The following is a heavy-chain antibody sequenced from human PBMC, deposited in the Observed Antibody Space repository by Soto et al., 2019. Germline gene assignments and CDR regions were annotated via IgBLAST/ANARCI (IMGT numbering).Heavy chain of an antibody. D-gene: IGHD3-3*01. CDR3: ARDRITIFGVVRSPYEFDY. V-gene: IGHV1-2*04. J-gene: IGHJ4*02. Sequence: VSVKVSCKASGYTFTGYYMHWVRQAPGQGLEWMGWINPNSGGTNYAQKFQGWVTMTRDTSISTAYMELSRLRSDDTAVYYCARDRITIFGVVRSPYEFDYWGQGTLVTVSS. CDR1: GYTFTGYY. CDR2: INPNSGGT.